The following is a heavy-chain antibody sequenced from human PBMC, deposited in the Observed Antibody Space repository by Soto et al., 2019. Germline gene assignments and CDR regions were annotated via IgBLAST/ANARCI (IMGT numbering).Heavy chain of an antibody. Sequence: QVQLVQSGAEVKKPGSSVKVSCKASGGTFSSYTISWVRQAPGQGLEWMGRIIPILGIANYAQKFQGRVTITADKSTSTDYMELSSLRSEDTAVYYCAADPKYCSSTSCYAPANYYYYMDVWGKGTTVTVSS. CDR1: GGTFSSYT. J-gene: IGHJ6*03. CDR3: AADPKYCSSTSCYAPANYYYYMDV. D-gene: IGHD2-2*01. CDR2: IIPILGIA. V-gene: IGHV1-69*02.